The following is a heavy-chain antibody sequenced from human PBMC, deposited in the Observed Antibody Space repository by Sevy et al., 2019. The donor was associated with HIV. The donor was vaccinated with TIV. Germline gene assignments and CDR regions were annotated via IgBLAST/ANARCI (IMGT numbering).Heavy chain of an antibody. V-gene: IGHV3-30*18. Sequence: GGSLRLSCEVSGLSVTNNGMHWVRQAPGKGPEWVAVISYDGINKYYGDSVKGRFIISRDRSKNTLYLQMNILRIEDTAVYYCAKDFTGFYGMDVWGQGTTVTVSS. J-gene: IGHJ6*02. CDR3: AKDFTGFYGMDV. CDR1: GLSVTNNG. CDR2: ISYDGINK. D-gene: IGHD3-9*01.